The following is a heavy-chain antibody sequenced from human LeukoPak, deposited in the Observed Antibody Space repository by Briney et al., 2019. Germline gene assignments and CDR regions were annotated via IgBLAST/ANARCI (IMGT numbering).Heavy chain of an antibody. Sequence: SETLPLTCSVSGGSISNYFWTWIRQPPGKGLEWIGYIYSSGSTYYNPSLKSRVTISVDTSKNRFSLKLSTVTAADTAVYYCARRPTGDPKFDYWGQGTLVTVSS. CDR1: GGSISNYF. CDR3: ARRPTGDPKFDY. V-gene: IGHV4-59*08. J-gene: IGHJ4*02. CDR2: IYSSGST. D-gene: IGHD7-27*01.